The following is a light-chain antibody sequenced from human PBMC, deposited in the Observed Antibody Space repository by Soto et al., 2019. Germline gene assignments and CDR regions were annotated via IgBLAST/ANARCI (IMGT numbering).Light chain of an antibody. J-gene: IGKJ2*01. CDR2: AAS. CDR3: QQYNNWPRT. V-gene: IGKV3D-15*01. Sequence: EVVMTQSPATLSVSPGERATVSCRAFQSVSTNLAWYQQRPGQAPRLLIYAASTRATGIPARFSGSGSGTEYTLTIPSLQSEEFGFYYCQQYNNWPRTFGQGTELLIK. CDR1: QSVSTN.